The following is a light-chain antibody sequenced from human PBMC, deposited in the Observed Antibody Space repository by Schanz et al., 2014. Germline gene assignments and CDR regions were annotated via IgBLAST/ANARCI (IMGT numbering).Light chain of an antibody. Sequence: QSALTQPPSASGSPGQSVTISCTGTSSDIGNYNYVSWYQQHPGQAPKLVIYEVTKRPSGVPDRFSGSKSGNTASLTVSGLQAEDEADYYCSSYAGSNNYVVFGGGTKLTVL. J-gene: IGLJ2*01. CDR1: SSDIGNYNY. V-gene: IGLV2-8*01. CDR2: EVT. CDR3: SSYAGSNNYVV.